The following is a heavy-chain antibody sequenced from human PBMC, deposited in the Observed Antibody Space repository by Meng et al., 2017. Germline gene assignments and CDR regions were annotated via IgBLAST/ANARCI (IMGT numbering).Heavy chain of an antibody. D-gene: IGHD2-2*01. Sequence: SETLSLTCPVSGGSISSYYWSWIRQPAGKGLEWIGRIYTSGSTNYNPSLKSRVTMSVDTSKNQFSLKLSSVTAADTAVYYCARDVGYAVPAATDAFDIWGQGTMVTVSS. CDR2: IYTSGST. V-gene: IGHV4-4*07. CDR1: GGSISSYY. CDR3: ARDVGYAVPAATDAFDI. J-gene: IGHJ3*02.